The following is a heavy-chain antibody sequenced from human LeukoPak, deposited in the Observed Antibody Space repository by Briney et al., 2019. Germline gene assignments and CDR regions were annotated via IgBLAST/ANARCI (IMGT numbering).Heavy chain of an antibody. J-gene: IGHJ6*02. CDR3: AKDVGPWFDRYYYYGMDV. Sequence: PGGSLRLSCAASGFTFSSYAMSWVRQAPGRGLEGVSAISGSGGSTYYADSVKGRFTISRDNSKNTLYLQMNRLRAEDTAVYYCAKDVGPWFDRYYYYGMDVWGQGTTVTVSS. V-gene: IGHV3-23*01. D-gene: IGHD1-26*01. CDR1: GFTFSSYA. CDR2: ISGSGGST.